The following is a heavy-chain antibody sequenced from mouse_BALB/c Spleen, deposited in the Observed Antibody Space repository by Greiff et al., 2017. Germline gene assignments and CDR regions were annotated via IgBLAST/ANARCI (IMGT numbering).Heavy chain of an antibody. D-gene: IGHD1-2*01. CDR2: IDPSDSYT. J-gene: IGHJ3*01. CDR3: TVGDHYY. CDR1: GYTFTSYW. Sequence: QVQLQQSGAELVKPGASVKMSCKASGYTFTSYWMHWVKQRPGQGLEWIGVIDPSDSYTSYNQKFKGKATLTVDTSSSTAYMQLSSLTSEDSAVYYCTVGDHYYWGQGTLVTVSA. V-gene: IGHV1S127*01.